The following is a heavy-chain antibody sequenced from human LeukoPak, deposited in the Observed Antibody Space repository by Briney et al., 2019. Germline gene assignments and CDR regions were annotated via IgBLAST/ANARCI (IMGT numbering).Heavy chain of an antibody. CDR1: GYSFTSYY. Sequence: GESLKISCKASGYSFTSYYIGWVRQMPGEGLGWMGIIYPGDSDTRYSPSFQGQVTISADKSIRIAYLQWSSLKASDTALYYCARWGGSRYSSSSQGIDYWGQGTLVTVSS. J-gene: IGHJ4*02. CDR3: ARWGGSRYSSSSQGIDY. CDR2: IYPGDSDT. V-gene: IGHV5-51*01. D-gene: IGHD6-6*01.